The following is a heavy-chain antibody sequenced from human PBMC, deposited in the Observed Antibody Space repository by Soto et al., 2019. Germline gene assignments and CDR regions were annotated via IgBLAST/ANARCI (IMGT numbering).Heavy chain of an antibody. CDR1: AASMNSYH. CDR2: IHSSGST. V-gene: IGHV4-4*07. CDR3: ARGRYCLTGRCFPNWFDS. D-gene: IGHD7-27*01. J-gene: IGHJ5*01. Sequence: SETLSLTCTVSAASMNSYHWSWIRQPAGKGLEWIGHIHSSGSTNYNPSLKSRVTMSVDTSKSQFSLNVTSVTAADTAVYFCARGRYCLTGRCFPNWFDSWGQGALVTVSS.